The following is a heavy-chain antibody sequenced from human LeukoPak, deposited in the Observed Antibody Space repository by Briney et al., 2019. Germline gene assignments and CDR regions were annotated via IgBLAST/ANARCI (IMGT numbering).Heavy chain of an antibody. D-gene: IGHD4-17*01. Sequence: ASVKVSCKVSGYTLTELSMHWVRQAPGKGLERMGGIIPIFGTANYAQKFQGRVTITADESTSTAYMELSSLRSEDTAVYYCASLGHDYGDYVRNWFDPWGQGTLVTVSS. CDR1: GYTLTELS. J-gene: IGHJ5*02. V-gene: IGHV1-69*13. CDR2: IIPIFGTA. CDR3: ASLGHDYGDYVRNWFDP.